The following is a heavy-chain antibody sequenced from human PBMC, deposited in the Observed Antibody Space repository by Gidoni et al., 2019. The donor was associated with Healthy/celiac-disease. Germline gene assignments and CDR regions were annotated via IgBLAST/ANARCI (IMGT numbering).Heavy chain of an antibody. V-gene: IGHV4-4*02. D-gene: IGHD3-16*01. CDR3: ARGRYGYYYGMDV. CDR2: IYHSGST. CDR1: GGSISSSNW. J-gene: IGHJ6*02. Sequence: QVQLQESGPGLVKPSGTLSLTCAVSGGSISSSNWWSWVRQPPGKGLEWIGEIYHSGSTNYNPSLKSRVTISGDKSKKQFALKLSSVTAADTAVYYCARGRYGYYYGMDVWGQGTTVTVSS.